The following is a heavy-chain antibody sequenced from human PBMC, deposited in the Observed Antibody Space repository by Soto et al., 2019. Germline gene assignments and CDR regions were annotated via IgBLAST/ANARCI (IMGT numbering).Heavy chain of an antibody. J-gene: IGHJ5*02. D-gene: IGHD6-13*01. CDR3: ARTRRSWYSWEHGFDP. CDR1: GGTFSSYA. V-gene: IGHV1-69*13. Sequence: ASVKVSCKASGGTFSSYAISWVRQAPGQGLEWMGGIIPIFGTANYAQKFQGRVTMTADESTSTAYMELSSLRSEDTAVYYCARTRRSWYSWEHGFDPWGQGTLVTVSS. CDR2: IIPIFGTA.